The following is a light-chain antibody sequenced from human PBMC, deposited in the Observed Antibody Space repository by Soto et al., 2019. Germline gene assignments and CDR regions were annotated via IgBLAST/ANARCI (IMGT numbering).Light chain of an antibody. Sequence: DIQMTQSPSSLSASVGDRVTITCRASQSISSYLNWYQEQPGRAPKLLIYAASSLQSGVPSRFSGSGSGTDFTHTLTSLQPEDFAAYYCQQSFSTPSTFGPGTKVDLK. CDR2: AAS. CDR1: QSISSY. CDR3: QQSFSTPST. V-gene: IGKV1-39*01. J-gene: IGKJ3*01.